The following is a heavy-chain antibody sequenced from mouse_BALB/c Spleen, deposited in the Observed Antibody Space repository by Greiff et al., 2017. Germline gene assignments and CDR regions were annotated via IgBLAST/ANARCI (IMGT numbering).Heavy chain of an antibody. V-gene: IGHV3-2*02. CDR1: GYSITSDYA. Sequence: VQLQQSGPGLVKPSQSLSLTCTVTGYSITSDYAWNWIRQFPGNKLEWMGYISYSGSTSYNPSLKSRISITRDTSKNQFFLQLNSVTTEDTATYYCAREGYYGSRRYFDYWGQGTTLTVSS. D-gene: IGHD1-1*01. CDR2: ISYSGST. CDR3: AREGYYGSRRYFDY. J-gene: IGHJ2*01.